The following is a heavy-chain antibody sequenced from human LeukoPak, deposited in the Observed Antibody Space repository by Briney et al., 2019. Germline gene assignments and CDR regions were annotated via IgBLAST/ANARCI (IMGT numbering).Heavy chain of an antibody. CDR2: INPNSGNT. V-gene: IGHV1-18*04. Sequence: ASVKVSCKASGYTFTGYYMHWVRQAPGQGLEWMGWINPNSGNTNYAQKLQGRVTMTTDTSTSTAYMELRSLRSDDTAVYYCARSSSWYYFDYWGQGTLVTVSS. CDR3: ARSSSWYYFDY. D-gene: IGHD6-13*01. CDR1: GYTFTGYY. J-gene: IGHJ4*02.